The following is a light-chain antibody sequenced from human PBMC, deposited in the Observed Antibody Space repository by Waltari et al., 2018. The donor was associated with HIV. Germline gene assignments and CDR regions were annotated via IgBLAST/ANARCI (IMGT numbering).Light chain of an antibody. Sequence: QSVLTQSPSASGTPGQRVTIPCSGSRSNTGSNPVNWYQQLPGTAPKLLIYTNNQRPSGVPDRFSGSKSGTSASLDISGLQSEDEADYYCAAWDDTLNGYVFGFGTKVTVL. J-gene: IGLJ1*01. CDR3: AAWDDTLNGYV. V-gene: IGLV1-44*01. CDR1: RSNTGSNP. CDR2: TNN.